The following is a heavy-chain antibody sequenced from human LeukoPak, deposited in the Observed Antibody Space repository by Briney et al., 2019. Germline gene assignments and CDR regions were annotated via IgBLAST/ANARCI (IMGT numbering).Heavy chain of an antibody. CDR2: ISSSGSTI. CDR1: GFTFSSYG. V-gene: IGHV3-48*04. Sequence: GGSLRLSCAASGFTFSSYGMHWVRQAPGKGLEWVSYISSSGSTIYYADSVKGRFTISRDNAKNTLYLQMNSLRAEDTAVYYCARARIQLWPYYYMDVWGKGTTVTVSS. J-gene: IGHJ6*03. D-gene: IGHD5-18*01. CDR3: ARARIQLWPYYYMDV.